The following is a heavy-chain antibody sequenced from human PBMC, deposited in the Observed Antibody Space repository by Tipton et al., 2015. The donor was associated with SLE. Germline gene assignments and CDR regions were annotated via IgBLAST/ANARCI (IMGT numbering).Heavy chain of an antibody. CDR1: GYIFIDYF. CDR3: ARGPSHGAFDP. D-gene: IGHD3-10*01. CDR2: INPKNGGT. V-gene: IGHV1-2*02. J-gene: IGHJ5*02. Sequence: QSGAEVKKPGASVKVSCKPSGYIFIDYFIHWLRQVPGQGLEWMGWINPKNGGTDYAQKFQGRVTLTRDTSISTAYMELTNLRSDDTGVYYCARGPSHGAFDPWGQGTPVTVSS.